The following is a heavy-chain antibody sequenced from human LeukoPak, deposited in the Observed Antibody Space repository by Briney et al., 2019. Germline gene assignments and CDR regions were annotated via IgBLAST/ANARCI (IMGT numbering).Heavy chain of an antibody. CDR3: ARNDILTGYCLPYCYYYMDV. D-gene: IGHD3-9*01. CDR1: GFTFSSYE. Sequence: GGSLRLSCAASGFTFSSYEMNGVRQAPGKGREGVSYISSMGSNIYSADSVKGRFTISRDNAKNSLYLQMNSLRAEDTAVYYCARNDILTGYCLPYCYYYMDVWGKGTTVTISS. CDR2: ISSMGSNI. V-gene: IGHV3-48*03. J-gene: IGHJ6*03.